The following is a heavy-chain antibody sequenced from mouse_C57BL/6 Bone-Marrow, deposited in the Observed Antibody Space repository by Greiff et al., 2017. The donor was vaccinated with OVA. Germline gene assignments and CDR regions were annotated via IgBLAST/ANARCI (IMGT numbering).Heavy chain of an antibody. D-gene: IGHD2-12*01. V-gene: IGHV7-1*01. Sequence: EVHLVESGGGLVQSGRSLRLSCATSGFTFSDFYMEWVRQAPGKGLEWIAASRNKANDYTTEYSASVKGRFIVSRDTSQSILYLQMNALRAEDTAIYYCARDEDYSPLAYWGQGTLVTVSA. CDR2: SRNKANDYTT. J-gene: IGHJ3*01. CDR3: ARDEDYSPLAY. CDR1: GFTFSDFY.